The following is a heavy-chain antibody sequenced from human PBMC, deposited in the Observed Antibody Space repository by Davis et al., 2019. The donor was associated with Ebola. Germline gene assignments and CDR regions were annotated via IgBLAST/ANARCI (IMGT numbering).Heavy chain of an antibody. CDR1: GFTFSSYS. CDR3: ARDYSSSWFYYGLDV. J-gene: IGHJ6*04. D-gene: IGHD6-13*01. CDR2: ISSSSSTI. V-gene: IGHV3-48*02. Sequence: GESLKISCAASGFTFSSYSMNWVRQAPGKGLEWVSYISSSSSTIYYADSVKGRFTISRDNAKNSLYLQMDGLRDEDTAVYFCARDYSSSWFYYGLDVRGKGTTVTVSS.